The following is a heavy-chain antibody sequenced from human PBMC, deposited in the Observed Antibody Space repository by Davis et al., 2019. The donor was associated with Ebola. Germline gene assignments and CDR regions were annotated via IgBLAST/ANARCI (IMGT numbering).Heavy chain of an antibody. Sequence: GESLKISCAASGFTFSSYTMNWVRQAPGKGLEWVSYISSSSSTIYYADSVKGRFTISRDNAKNSLYLQMNSLRDEDTALYYCAERDNSNYWRWGQGTLVTVSS. D-gene: IGHD2/OR15-2a*01. CDR1: GFTFSSYT. CDR3: AERDNSNYWR. V-gene: IGHV3-48*02. CDR2: ISSSSSTI. J-gene: IGHJ4*02.